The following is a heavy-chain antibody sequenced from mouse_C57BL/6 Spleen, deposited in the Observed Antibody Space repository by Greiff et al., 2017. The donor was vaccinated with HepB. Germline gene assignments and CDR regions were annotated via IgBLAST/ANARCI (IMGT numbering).Heavy chain of an antibody. J-gene: IGHJ3*01. V-gene: IGHV1-62-3*01. CDR1: GYTFTSYW. D-gene: IGHD1-1*01. Sequence: QVQLQQPGAELVKPGASVKLSCKASGYTFTSYWMHWMKQRPGRGLEWIGRIDPNNGGTIYNQKFKGKATLTVDKSSSTAYMELRSLTSEDTAVYYCARAYYYGSSPWFAYWGQGTLVTVSA. CDR3: ARAYYYGSSPWFAY. CDR2: IDPNNGGT.